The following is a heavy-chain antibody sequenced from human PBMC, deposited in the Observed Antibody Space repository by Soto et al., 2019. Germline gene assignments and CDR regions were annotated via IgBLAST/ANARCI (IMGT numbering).Heavy chain of an antibody. CDR2: ISYDGSNK. D-gene: IGHD1-1*01. CDR3: ARDLWVGPTNPFDY. Sequence: GGSLRLSCAASGFTFSSYAMHWVRQAPGKGLEWVAVISYDGSNKYYADSVKGRFTISRDNSKNTLYLQMNSLRAEDTAVYYCARDLWVGPTNPFDYWGQGTLVTVSS. CDR1: GFTFSSYA. V-gene: IGHV3-30-3*01. J-gene: IGHJ4*02.